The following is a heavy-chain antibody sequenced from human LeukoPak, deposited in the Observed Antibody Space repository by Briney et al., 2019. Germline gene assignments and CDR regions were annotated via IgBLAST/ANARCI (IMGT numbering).Heavy chain of an antibody. J-gene: IGHJ4*02. CDR1: GFTFNTYG. CDR3: ARDQRNYYDSSGPGGY. CDR2: ISSSSSYI. D-gene: IGHD3-22*01. Sequence: GGSLRLSCAASGFTFNTYGMSWVRQAPGKGLEWVSYISSSSSYIYYADSVKGRFTISRDNAKNSLYLQMNSLRAEDTAVYYCARDQRNYYDSSGPGGYWGQGTLVTVSS. V-gene: IGHV3-21*01.